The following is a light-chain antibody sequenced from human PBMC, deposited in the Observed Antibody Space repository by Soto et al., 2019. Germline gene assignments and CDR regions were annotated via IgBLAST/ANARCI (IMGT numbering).Light chain of an antibody. CDR3: SSYTSSSTLGGV. J-gene: IGLJ3*02. CDR1: SSDVGGYND. Sequence: QSALTQPASVSGSTGQSITISCTGPSSDVGGYNDVSWYQQHPGKAPKLMIYDVSNRPSGVSNRFSGSKSGNTASLPISGLQAEDEADYYCSSYTSSSTLGGVFGGGTKLTVL. V-gene: IGLV2-14*01. CDR2: DVS.